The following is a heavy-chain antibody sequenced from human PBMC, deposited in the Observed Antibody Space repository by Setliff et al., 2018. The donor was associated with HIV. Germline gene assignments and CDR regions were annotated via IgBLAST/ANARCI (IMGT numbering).Heavy chain of an antibody. CDR2: INPNSGGT. D-gene: IGHD6-13*01. CDR3: ASTSSSWFDAFDI. CDR1: GYTFTGYY. J-gene: IGHJ3*02. V-gene: IGHV1-2*02. Sequence: ASVKVSCKASGYTFTGYYMHWVRQAPGQGLEWMGWINPNSGGTKYAQKFQGRVTITADKSTSTAYMELSSLRSEDTAVYYCASTSSSWFDAFDIWGQGTMVTVSS.